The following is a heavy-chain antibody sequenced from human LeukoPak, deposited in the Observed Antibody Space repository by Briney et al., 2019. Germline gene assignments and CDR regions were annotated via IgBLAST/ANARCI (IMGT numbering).Heavy chain of an antibody. CDR2: INSDGSST. CDR3: ARALKGDFDY. Sequence: GFLRLSCAASGFPFSSYWMYWVRQGPGKGLGWVSRINSDGSSTSHADSVKGRFTISRDNAKNTLYWQMKSLRAGDTAVYYCARALKGDFDYWGQGTLVTVSS. V-gene: IGHV3-74*01. CDR1: GFPFSSYW. D-gene: IGHD3-16*01. J-gene: IGHJ4*02.